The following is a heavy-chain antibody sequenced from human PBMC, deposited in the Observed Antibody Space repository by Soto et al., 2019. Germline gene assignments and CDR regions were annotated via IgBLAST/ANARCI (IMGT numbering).Heavy chain of an antibody. D-gene: IGHD2-15*01. CDR3: AGGGGSTFNWFDP. J-gene: IGHJ5*02. CDR1: GGSISSFNYF. CDR2: LYYIGNT. Sequence: QLQLQESGPGLVKPSETLSLTCTVSGGSISSFNYFWGWIRQPPGKGLEWIGSLYYIGNTYYNPSLPRRVPMSVDTSKKHCTLTLRSVPAADTAVYYCAGGGGSTFNWFDPWGQGTLVTVSP. V-gene: IGHV4-39*02.